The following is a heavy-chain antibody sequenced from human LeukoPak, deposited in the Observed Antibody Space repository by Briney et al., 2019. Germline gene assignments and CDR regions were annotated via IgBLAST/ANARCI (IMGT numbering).Heavy chain of an antibody. V-gene: IGHV3-23*01. D-gene: IGHD1-14*01. J-gene: IGHJ4*02. CDR2: ITDSGDGT. CDR1: RFTFSSHA. Sequence: PGGSLRLSCAASRFTFSSHAMSWVRQAPGKGLEWVSAITDSGDGTYYADSVRGRLTISRDDSKSTLYLQMSSLRAEDTAVYYCARDSPVLTYWGQGTLVTVSS. CDR3: ARDSPVLTY.